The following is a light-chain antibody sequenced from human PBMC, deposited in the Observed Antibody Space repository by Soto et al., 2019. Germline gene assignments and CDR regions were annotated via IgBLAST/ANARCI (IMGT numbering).Light chain of an antibody. CDR1: QTISSY. CDR3: QQSSRTPWT. CDR2: AAS. V-gene: IGKV1-39*01. J-gene: IGKJ1*01. Sequence: DIQMTQSPSSLSASVGDRVTITCRASQTISSYLNWYQQKPGKAPKLLIYAASTLESGVPSRFSGNRSGTDFTLTISSLQPEDFAAYYGQQSSRTPWTFGQGTKVEIK.